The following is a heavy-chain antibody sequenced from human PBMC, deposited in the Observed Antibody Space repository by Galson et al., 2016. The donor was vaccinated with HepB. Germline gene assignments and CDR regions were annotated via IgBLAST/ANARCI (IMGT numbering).Heavy chain of an antibody. D-gene: IGHD2-15*01. CDR2: IKQDGSEI. Sequence: SLRLSCAASGFSFSSYWMTWVRQAPGKGLEWVANIKQDGSEIYYVDPVKGRFTISRDNAKKSLYLQMNSLRAEDTALYYCARVDCSGSSCYYGRSYYFGVDFWGQGTTVAVSS. V-gene: IGHV3-7*04. CDR1: GFSFSSYW. J-gene: IGHJ6*02. CDR3: ARVDCSGSSCYYGRSYYFGVDF.